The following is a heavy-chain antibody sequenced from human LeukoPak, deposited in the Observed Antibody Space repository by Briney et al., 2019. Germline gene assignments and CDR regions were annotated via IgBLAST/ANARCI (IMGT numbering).Heavy chain of an antibody. V-gene: IGHV3-7*01. CDR3: ARDLGFSSFDI. CDR2: MNQDGSHK. CDR1: GFTFSSYA. D-gene: IGHD3-10*01. J-gene: IGHJ3*02. Sequence: GGSLRLSCAASGFTFSSYAMHWVRQTPGKGLEWVANMNQDGSHKDYVDSVKGRFTISRDNAKNSLYLQMNSLRAEDTAVYYCARDLGFSSFDIWGQGTIVTVSS.